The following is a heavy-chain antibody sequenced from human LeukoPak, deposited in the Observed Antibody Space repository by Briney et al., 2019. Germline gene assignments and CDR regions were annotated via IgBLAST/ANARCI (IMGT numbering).Heavy chain of an antibody. Sequence: GGSLRLSCAASGFTFSSYGMHWVRQAPGKGLEWVAVISYDGSNKYYADSVKGRFTISRDNSKNTLYLQMNSLRAEDTAVYYCATVTGPGEIDYWGQGTLVTVSS. CDR2: ISYDGSNK. D-gene: IGHD3-9*01. CDR1: GFTFSSYG. CDR3: ATVTGPGEIDY. J-gene: IGHJ4*02. V-gene: IGHV3-30*03.